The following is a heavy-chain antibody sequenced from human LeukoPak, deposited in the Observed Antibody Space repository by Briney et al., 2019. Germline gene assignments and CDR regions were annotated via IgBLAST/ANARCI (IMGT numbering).Heavy chain of an antibody. CDR2: ISPNSGGT. CDR1: GYTFTGYY. Sequence: GASVKVSCKASGYTFTGYYIHWVRQAPGQGLEWMGWISPNSGGTNYAQKFQGRVTMTSDTSINAAYTELRRLRSDDTAVYYCARESSGGYPDYWGQGTLVTVSA. D-gene: IGHD1-26*01. J-gene: IGHJ4*02. V-gene: IGHV1-2*02. CDR3: ARESSGGYPDY.